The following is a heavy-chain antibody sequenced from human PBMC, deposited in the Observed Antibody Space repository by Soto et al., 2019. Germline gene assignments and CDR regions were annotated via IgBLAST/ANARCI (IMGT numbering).Heavy chain of an antibody. J-gene: IGHJ4*02. V-gene: IGHV1-69*01. CDR3: VRDSGAKLSSS. CDR2: IVPIYRTA. CDR1: GGTFSSYR. Sequence: QVRLVQSGAEVKKPGSSVKVSCKASGGTFSSYRINWVRQAPGQGLEWVGGIVPIYRTADYAQKFQGRVTITADESARTSYMELRSLKSQYTAVYYCVRDSGAKLSSSWGQGTLVTVSS. D-gene: IGHD6-13*01.